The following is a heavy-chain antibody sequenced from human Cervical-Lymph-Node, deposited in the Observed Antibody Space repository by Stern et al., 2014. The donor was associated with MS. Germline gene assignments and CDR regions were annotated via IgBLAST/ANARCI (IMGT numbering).Heavy chain of an antibody. CDR1: GGSISTTGYY. Sequence: VQLLESGPGLAQPSQTLSLTCTVSGGSISTTGYYWTWIRQHPGKGLEWIGYIHYRGSTYSDPSLNSLGTITVDTSKNQFPLKMASVTAADTALYYCARSDRLWGSFDYWGQGSLVTVSS. D-gene: IGHD3-16*01. V-gene: IGHV4-31*01. CDR3: ARSDRLWGSFDY. J-gene: IGHJ4*02. CDR2: IHYRGST.